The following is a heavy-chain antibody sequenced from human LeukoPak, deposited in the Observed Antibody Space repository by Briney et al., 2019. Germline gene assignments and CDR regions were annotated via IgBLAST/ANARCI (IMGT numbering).Heavy chain of an antibody. J-gene: IGHJ6*03. CDR1: GYTFTGYY. D-gene: IGHD3-16*01. V-gene: IGHV1-8*03. CDR3: ARGKGGRRYYYYYMDV. Sequence: ASVKVSCKASGYTFTGYYMHWVRQAPGQGLEWMGWINPNSGNTGYAQKFQGRVTITRNTSISTAYMELSSLRSEDTAVYYCARGKGGRRYYYYYMDVWGKGTTVTVSS. CDR2: INPNSGNT.